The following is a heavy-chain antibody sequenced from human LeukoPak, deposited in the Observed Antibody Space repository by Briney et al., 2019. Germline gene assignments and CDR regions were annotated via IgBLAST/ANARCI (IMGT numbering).Heavy chain of an antibody. D-gene: IGHD3/OR15-3a*01. CDR2: INPNSGGT. V-gene: IGHV1-2*02. CDR1: GYTFTGYY. J-gene: IGHJ4*02. CDR3: AGPFGRYSRVDY. Sequence: GASVTVSCKASGYTFTGYYMHWVRQAPGQGLEWMGWINPNSGGTNYAQKFQGRVTMTRDTSISTAYMELSRLRSDDTAVYHCAGPFGRYSRVDYWGQGTLITVSS.